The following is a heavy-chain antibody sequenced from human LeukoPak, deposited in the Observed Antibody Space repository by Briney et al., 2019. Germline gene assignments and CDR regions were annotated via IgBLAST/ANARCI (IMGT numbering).Heavy chain of an antibody. V-gene: IGHV4-39*06. CDR1: GGSISSSSYY. Sequence: NPSETLSLTCAVSGGSISSSSYYWGWIRQPPGKGLEWIGSIYYSGTAYYNPSLKSRVTISIDSSKNQFPLKLSSVTAADAAVYYCGRETRGYSYVDGWGQGTLVTVSS. CDR3: GRETRGYSYVDG. D-gene: IGHD5-18*01. CDR2: IYYSGTA. J-gene: IGHJ4*02.